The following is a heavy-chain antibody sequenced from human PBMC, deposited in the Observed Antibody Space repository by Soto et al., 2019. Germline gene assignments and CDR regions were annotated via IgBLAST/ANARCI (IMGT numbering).Heavy chain of an antibody. CDR1: GFTFDDYA. CDR3: AKDTYIIVGGTHIDF. Sequence: EVHLVESGGGLVQPGRSLRLSCAASGFTFDDYAMHWVRQAPGKGLEWVSGISWNSDSTGYADSVKGRFTISRDNAKNSLFLQMNSLRAEDTALYFCAKDTYIIVGGTHIDFGGRGTLVSVSS. V-gene: IGHV3-9*01. D-gene: IGHD1-26*01. J-gene: IGHJ4*02. CDR2: ISWNSDST.